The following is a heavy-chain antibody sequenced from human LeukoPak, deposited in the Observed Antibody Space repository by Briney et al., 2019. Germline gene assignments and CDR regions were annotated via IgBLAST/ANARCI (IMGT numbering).Heavy chain of an antibody. Sequence: GGSLRLSCAASGFTFRNYGMHWVRQAPGKGLEWVAVITDDGSNEYYADSVKGRFTISRDNSKNTLYLQMNSLRLEDTAVYYCAKDVSPNWNYPGIDYWGQGTLVTVSS. CDR2: ITDDGSNE. V-gene: IGHV3-30*18. CDR1: GFTFRNYG. D-gene: IGHD1-7*01. CDR3: AKDVSPNWNYPGIDY. J-gene: IGHJ4*02.